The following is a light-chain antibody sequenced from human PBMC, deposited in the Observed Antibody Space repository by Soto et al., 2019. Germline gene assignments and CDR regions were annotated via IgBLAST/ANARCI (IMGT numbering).Light chain of an antibody. Sequence: EIVLTQSPGTLSLSPGEGATLSCRASQSVASSYFAWYQQKPGQAPRLLIYAASSRATGIPDRFSGSGSGTDFTLTISRLEPEDFAVYYCQQFTSSPLTFGGGTKVEIK. CDR2: AAS. J-gene: IGKJ4*01. CDR3: QQFTSSPLT. CDR1: QSVASSY. V-gene: IGKV3-20*01.